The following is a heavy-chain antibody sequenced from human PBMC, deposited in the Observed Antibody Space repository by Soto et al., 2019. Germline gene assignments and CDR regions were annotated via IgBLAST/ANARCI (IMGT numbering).Heavy chain of an antibody. Sequence: QGKLQESGPGLVKPSQTLSLTCTVSAGSISSGGYYWSWLRQHPGKGLEGVGYIYYSGSTYYNPSLKSRGTISVETSKNQFYLELSSGTAADTAVYYCARDCGCRFEPTSWLDPRGQGTLLAVSS. CDR1: AGSISSGGYY. D-gene: IGHD2-21*01. CDR3: ARDCGCRFEPTSWLDP. V-gene: IGHV4-31*03. J-gene: IGHJ5*02. CDR2: IYYSGST.